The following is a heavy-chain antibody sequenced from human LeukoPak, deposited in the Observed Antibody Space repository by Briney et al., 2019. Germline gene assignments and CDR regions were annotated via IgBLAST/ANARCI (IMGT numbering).Heavy chain of an antibody. CDR3: ARGGLARNYDSWSGYYWALFAY. V-gene: IGHV4-34*01. J-gene: IGHJ4*02. Sequence: PSETLSLTCAVYGGSFSGYYWSWIRQPPGKGLEWIGEINHSGSTNYNPSLKSRVTISVDTSKNQFSLKLSSVTAADTAVYYCARGGLARNYDSWSGYYWALFAYWGQGTLVTVSS. CDR1: GGSFSGYY. CDR2: INHSGST. D-gene: IGHD3-3*01.